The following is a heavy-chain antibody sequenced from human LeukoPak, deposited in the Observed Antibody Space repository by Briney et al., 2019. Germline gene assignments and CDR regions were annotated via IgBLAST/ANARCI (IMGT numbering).Heavy chain of an antibody. CDR1: GFTFSRYW. Sequence: GGSLRLSCAASGFTFSRYWMSWMRQAPGKGLEWVANIKYDGYEEYYVDSVKGRFTISRDNAKNSLYLQMNSLRAEDTAVYYCASDLYYYDSSENAFDIWGQGTMVTVSS. CDR2: IKYDGYEE. CDR3: ASDLYYYDSSENAFDI. D-gene: IGHD3-22*01. V-gene: IGHV3-7*03. J-gene: IGHJ3*02.